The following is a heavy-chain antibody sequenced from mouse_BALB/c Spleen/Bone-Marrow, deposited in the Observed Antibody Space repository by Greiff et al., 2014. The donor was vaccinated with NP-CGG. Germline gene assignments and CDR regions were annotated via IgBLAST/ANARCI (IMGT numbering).Heavy chain of an antibody. V-gene: IGHV1S137*01. Sequence: VQLQQSGAELVRPGVSVKISCKGSGYTFTDYGMHWVKQSHAESLEWIGVISTYYGDASYNQKFKGKATMTVDKSSSTAYMELARLTSEDSAIYYCAREGDTNFDVWGAGTTVTVSS. CDR2: ISTYYGDA. CDR1: GYTFTDYG. J-gene: IGHJ1*01. CDR3: AREGDTNFDV. D-gene: IGHD3-3*01.